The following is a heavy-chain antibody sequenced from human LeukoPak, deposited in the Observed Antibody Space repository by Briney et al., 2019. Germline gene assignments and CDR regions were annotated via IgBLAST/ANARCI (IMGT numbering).Heavy chain of an antibody. CDR2: ISSSGSTI. V-gene: IGHV3-11*01. Sequence: GGSPRLSCAASGFTFSDYYMSWIRQAPGKGLEWVSYISSSGSTIYYADSVKGRFTISRDNAKNSLYLQMNSLRAEDTAVYYCAGARLWFGELLYGYYYGMDVWGQGTTVTVSS. CDR1: GFTFSDYY. D-gene: IGHD3-10*01. CDR3: AGARLWFGELLYGYYYGMDV. J-gene: IGHJ6*02.